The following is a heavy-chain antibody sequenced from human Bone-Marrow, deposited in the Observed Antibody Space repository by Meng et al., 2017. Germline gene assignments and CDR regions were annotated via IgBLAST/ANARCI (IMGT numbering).Heavy chain of an antibody. V-gene: IGHV1-2*02. J-gene: IGHJ3*02. CDR1: GYTFTGYY. CDR3: ARDFMCSGGSCLDVFDI. D-gene: IGHD2-15*01. Sequence: ASVKVSCKASGYTFTGYYMHWVRQAPGQGLEWMGWINPNSGGTNYAQKFQGRVTMTRDTSISTAYMELSRLRYDDTAVYYCARDFMCSGGSCLDVFDIWGQGTMVTVSS. CDR2: INPNSGGT.